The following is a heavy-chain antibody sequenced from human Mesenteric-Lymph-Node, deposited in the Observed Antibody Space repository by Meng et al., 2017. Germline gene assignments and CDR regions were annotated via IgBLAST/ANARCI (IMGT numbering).Heavy chain of an antibody. CDR2: MYFSGNT. CDR3: ARETHYGSGWFDP. J-gene: IGHJ5*02. V-gene: IGHV4-39*07. CDR1: GGSISTTTYN. D-gene: IGHD4-17*01. Sequence: SETLSLTCTVSGGSISTTTYNWGWIRQPPGKGLEWIGNMYFSGNTYYNPSLEGRVTISLDTSKNQFSLKLSSVTAADTAVYYCARETHYGSGWFDPWGQGTLVTVSS.